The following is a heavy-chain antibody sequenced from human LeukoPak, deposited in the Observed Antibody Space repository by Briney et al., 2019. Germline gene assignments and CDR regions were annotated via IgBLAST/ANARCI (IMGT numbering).Heavy chain of an antibody. D-gene: IGHD6-19*01. CDR2: IYPGDSDT. V-gene: IGHV5-51*01. J-gene: IGHJ4*02. Sequence: GGSLKISCKGSGYSFTSYWIGWVRQMPGKGLEWMGIIYPGDSDTRYSPSFQGQVTISADKSISTAYLQWSSLKASDTAMYYCARCLHSSGWYPYFDYWGQGTLVTVSS. CDR1: GYSFTSYW. CDR3: ARCLHSSGWYPYFDY.